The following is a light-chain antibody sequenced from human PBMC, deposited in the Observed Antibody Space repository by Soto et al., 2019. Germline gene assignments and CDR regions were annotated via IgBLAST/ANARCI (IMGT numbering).Light chain of an antibody. CDR2: NIN. CDR3: AAWDDSLNGWV. V-gene: IGLV1-44*01. J-gene: IGLJ3*02. CDR1: SSNIGRNT. Sequence: QSVLTQPPSASGTPGQRVTISCSGSSSNIGRNTVNWYQQLPGTAPKLLIYNINQRPSGVPDRFSGSKSGTSASLAISGLQSEDEADYYCAAWDDSLNGWVFGGGTKLTVL.